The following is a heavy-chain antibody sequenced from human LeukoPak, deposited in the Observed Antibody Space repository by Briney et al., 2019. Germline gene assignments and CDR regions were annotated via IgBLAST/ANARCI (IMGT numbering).Heavy chain of an antibody. CDR2: ILYRGIT. Sequence: SETMSLTCTVSGHSITSYFWSWIRQPPGNVLEWDGSILYRGITNYNTSLKSRVTISVDTSKNQFSLKLRSVTGADTAVYYCARGRVNYGDYSEYFQHWSQGTLVTVSS. V-gene: IGHV4-59*12. CDR1: GHSITSYF. D-gene: IGHD4-17*01. CDR3: ARGRVNYGDYSEYFQH. J-gene: IGHJ1*01.